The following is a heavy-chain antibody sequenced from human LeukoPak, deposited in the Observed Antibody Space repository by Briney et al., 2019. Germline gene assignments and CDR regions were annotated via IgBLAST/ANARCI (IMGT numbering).Heavy chain of an antibody. CDR2: TRNKAKSYTT. J-gene: IGHJ3*02. CDR1: GLTLSDHF. V-gene: IGHV3-72*01. CDR3: SRDLAVAGSSAFDI. Sequence: PGGSLRLSCEVAGLTLSDHFMVWVRQAPGKGVEWVGRTRNKAKSYTTEYAASVKGRFTISRDDSKNSVYLQMNGLKTEDTAVYYCSRDLAVAGSSAFDIWGPGTMVTVSS. D-gene: IGHD6-19*01.